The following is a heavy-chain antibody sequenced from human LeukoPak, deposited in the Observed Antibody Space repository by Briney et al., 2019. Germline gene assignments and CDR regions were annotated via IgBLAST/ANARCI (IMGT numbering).Heavy chain of an antibody. CDR1: GYTFTSYD. CDR2: MNPNSGNT. J-gene: IGHJ5*02. V-gene: IGHV1-8*01. CDR3: ARSLRVRWFGEPHNWFDP. Sequence: GASVKVSCKASGYTFTSYDINWVRQATGQGLEWMGWMNPNSGNTGYAQKFQGRVTMTRNTSISTAYMELSSLRSEDTAVYYCARSLRVRWFGEPHNWFDPWGQGTLVTVSS. D-gene: IGHD3-10*01.